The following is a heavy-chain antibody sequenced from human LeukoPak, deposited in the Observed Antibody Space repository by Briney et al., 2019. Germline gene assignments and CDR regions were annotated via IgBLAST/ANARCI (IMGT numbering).Heavy chain of an antibody. CDR1: GFTFISYS. J-gene: IGHJ6*03. V-gene: IGHV3-21*01. Sequence: PGGSLRLSCAASGFTFISYSMNWVRQAPGKGLEWVSSISSSSSYIYYADSAKGRFTISRDNAKNSLYLQMNSLIAEDTAVYYCARESLGYCSSTSCATDYYMDVWGKGTRVTVSS. D-gene: IGHD2-2*01. CDR3: ARESLGYCSSTSCATDYYMDV. CDR2: ISSSSSYI.